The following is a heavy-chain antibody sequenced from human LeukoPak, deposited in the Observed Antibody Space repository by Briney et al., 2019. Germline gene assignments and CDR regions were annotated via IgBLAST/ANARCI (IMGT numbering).Heavy chain of an antibody. CDR2: ISGSGGST. J-gene: IGHJ4*02. D-gene: IGHD4/OR15-4a*01. CDR1: GFTFSSYA. CDR3: AERAYGAPDY. Sequence: GGSLRLSCTASGFTFSSYAMKWVRQAPGKGLEWVSTISGSGGSTYYADSVKGRFTISRDNSKNTLYLQMNSLRAEDTAVYYCAERAYGAPDYWGQGTLVTVSS. V-gene: IGHV3-23*01.